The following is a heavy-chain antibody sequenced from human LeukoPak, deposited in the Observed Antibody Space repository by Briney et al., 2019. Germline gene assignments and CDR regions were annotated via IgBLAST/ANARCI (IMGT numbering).Heavy chain of an antibody. CDR1: GFTFSKYA. CDR3: AKDRQWLAYYFDY. CDR2: IRGSGGST. D-gene: IGHD6-19*01. J-gene: IGHJ4*02. V-gene: IGHV3-23*01. Sequence: GGSLRLSCAASGFTFSKYAMSWVSQAPGKGLEWVSAIRGSGGSTYYADSVKGRFSISRDNSKNTLYLQMTSLRTKDTAVYYCAKDRQWLAYYFDYWGQGTLVTVSS.